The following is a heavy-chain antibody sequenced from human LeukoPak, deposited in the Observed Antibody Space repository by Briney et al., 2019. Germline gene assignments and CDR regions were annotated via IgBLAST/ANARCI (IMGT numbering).Heavy chain of an antibody. V-gene: IGHV4-61*01. Sequence: SETLSLTCTVSGGSVSSGNYYWSWIRQPPGKGLEWIGYIYYSGSTNYNPSLKSRVTISVDTSKNQFSLKLSSVTAADTAVYYCARVGYYGSGSYYPTSFDPWGQGTLVTVSS. CDR1: GGSVSSGNYY. CDR3: ARVGYYGSGSYYPTSFDP. CDR2: IYYSGST. D-gene: IGHD3-10*01. J-gene: IGHJ5*02.